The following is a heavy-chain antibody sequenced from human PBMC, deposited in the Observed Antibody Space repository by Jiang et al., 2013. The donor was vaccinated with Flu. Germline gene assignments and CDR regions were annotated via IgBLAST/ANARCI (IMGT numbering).Heavy chain of an antibody. CDR3: ARGGYYDFWSGYGLDV. J-gene: IGHJ6*02. D-gene: IGHD3-3*01. V-gene: IGHV3-11*01. CDR2: IYSGGSAI. Sequence: CAASGFTFSDYYMSWIRQAPGKGLEWVSYIYSGGSAIYYADSVKGRFTISRDNTKNSLSLQMNSLRADDTAVYYCARGGYYDFWSGYGLDVWGQGTTVTVSS. CDR1: GFTFSDYY.